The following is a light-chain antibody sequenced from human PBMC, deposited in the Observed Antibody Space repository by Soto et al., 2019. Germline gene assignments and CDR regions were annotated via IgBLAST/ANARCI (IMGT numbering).Light chain of an antibody. V-gene: IGLV2-8*01. CDR3: SSYAGSNNLV. CDR2: EVS. CDR1: SSDVGGYNY. Sequence: QSVLTQPPSASGSPGQSVTISCTGTSSDVGGYNYVSWYQQHPGKAPKLMIYEVSKRPSGVSDRFSGSKSGNTASLTVSGLQAEDEDDYYCSSYAGSNNLVFGGGTKLTVL. J-gene: IGLJ2*01.